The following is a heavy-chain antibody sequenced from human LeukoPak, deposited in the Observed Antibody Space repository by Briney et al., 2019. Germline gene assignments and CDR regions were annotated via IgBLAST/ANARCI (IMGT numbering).Heavy chain of an antibody. Sequence: GASVSVSCKGSGYAFTSYNINRVRHGTGQGHEWMGLMNPNSGNTGYAHKFQGRVTMTRNTSISTAYMELSRLRSEDTAVYYCGSEYGGSNHWGQGTLVTVSS. D-gene: IGHD4/OR15-4a*01. CDR1: GYAFTSYN. V-gene: IGHV1-8*01. CDR3: GSEYGGSNH. J-gene: IGHJ5*02. CDR2: MNPNSGNT.